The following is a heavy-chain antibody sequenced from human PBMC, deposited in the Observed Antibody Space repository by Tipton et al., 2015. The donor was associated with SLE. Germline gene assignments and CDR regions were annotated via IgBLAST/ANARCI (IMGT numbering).Heavy chain of an antibody. D-gene: IGHD6-13*01. V-gene: IGHV1-18*01. CDR2: ISAYNGNT. J-gene: IGHJ6*02. Sequence: QVQLVQSGAEVKKPGASVKVSCKASGYTFTSYGISWVRQAPGQGLEWMGWISAYNGNTNYAQKLQGRVTMTRNTSISTAYMELSSLRSEDTAVYYCATPRAAAVGYYYYGMDVWGQGTTVTVSS. CDR1: GYTFTSYG. CDR3: ATPRAAAVGYYYYGMDV.